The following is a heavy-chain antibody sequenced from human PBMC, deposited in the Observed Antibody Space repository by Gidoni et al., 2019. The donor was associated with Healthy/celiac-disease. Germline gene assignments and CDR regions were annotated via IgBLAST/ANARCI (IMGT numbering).Heavy chain of an antibody. CDR3: ARVYSSSWYVGQGFDY. J-gene: IGHJ4*02. Sequence: EVQLVESGGGLVQPGGSLRLSCAASGFTFSSYWMSWVRQAPGKGLEWVANIKQDGSEKYYVDSVKGRFTISRDNAKNSLYLQMNSLRAEDTAVYYCARVYSSSWYVGQGFDYWGQGTLVTVSS. V-gene: IGHV3-7*01. D-gene: IGHD6-13*01. CDR2: IKQDGSEK. CDR1: GFTFSSYW.